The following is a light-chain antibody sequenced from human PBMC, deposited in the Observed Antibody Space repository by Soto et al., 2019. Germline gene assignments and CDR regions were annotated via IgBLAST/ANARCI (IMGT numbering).Light chain of an antibody. CDR3: QKYNSAPWT. CDR2: DAS. CDR1: QTVDSNY. V-gene: IGKV3D-20*02. Sequence: IVLTQSPATLSLSPGERAILYCRASQTVDSNYLTWYQQKPGQTPRLLIYDASSRATGIPDRFSGSGSGTDFTLTISRLEPEDVATYYCQKYNSAPWTFGQGTKVEIK. J-gene: IGKJ1*01.